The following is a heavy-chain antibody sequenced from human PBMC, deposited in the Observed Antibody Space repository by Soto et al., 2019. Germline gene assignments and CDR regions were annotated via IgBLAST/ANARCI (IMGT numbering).Heavy chain of an antibody. D-gene: IGHD1-26*01. Sequence: QVQLQESGPGLVKPSETLSLTCTVSGGSISSYYWSWIRQPPGKGLEWIGYIYYSGSTNYNPSLKSRVTISVDTSKNQFSLKLSSVTAADTAVYYCARDSGSSYYYWGQGTLVTVSS. CDR3: ARDSGSSYYY. CDR1: GGSISSYY. J-gene: IGHJ4*02. CDR2: IYYSGST. V-gene: IGHV4-59*01.